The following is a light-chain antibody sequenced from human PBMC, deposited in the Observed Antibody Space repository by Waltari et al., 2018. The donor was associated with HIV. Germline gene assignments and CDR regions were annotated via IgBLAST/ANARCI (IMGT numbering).Light chain of an antibody. J-gene: IGLJ3*02. V-gene: IGLV4-69*01. Sequence: QLVLTQSPSASASLGASVKLTCPLSSGHSSYAIACHQQQPEKGPRYLMNLNSDGSHSKGDGIPDRFSGSSSGAERYLTISSLQSEDEADYYCQTWGTGSWVFGGGTKLTVL. CDR2: LNSDGSH. CDR1: SGHSSYA. CDR3: QTWGTGSWV.